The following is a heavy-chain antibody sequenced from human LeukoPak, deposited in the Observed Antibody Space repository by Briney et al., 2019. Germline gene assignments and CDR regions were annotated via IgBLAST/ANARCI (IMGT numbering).Heavy chain of an antibody. V-gene: IGHV1-2*02. CDR2: INPNSGGT. J-gene: IGHJ5*02. D-gene: IGHD4-17*01. Sequence: GASVTVSCKASGYTFTGYYMHWVRQAPGQGLEWMGWINPNSGGTNYAQKFQGRVTMTRDTSISTAYMELSRLRSDDTAVYYCAREDYGDYRWFDPWGQGTLVTVSS. CDR3: AREDYGDYRWFDP. CDR1: GYTFTGYY.